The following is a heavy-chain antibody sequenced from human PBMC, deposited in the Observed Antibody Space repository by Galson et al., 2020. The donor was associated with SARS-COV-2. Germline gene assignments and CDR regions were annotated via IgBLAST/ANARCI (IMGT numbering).Heavy chain of an antibody. CDR2: IYTSGST. D-gene: IGHD3-16*01. CDR3: ARRRNLYLPPGP. CDR1: GGSISSGSYY. J-gene: IGHJ5*02. V-gene: IGHV4-61*02. Sequence: SETLSLTCTVSGGSISSGSYYWSWIRQPAGKGLEWIGRIYTSGSTNYNPSLKSRVTISVDTSKNQFSLKLSSVTAADTAVYYCARRRNLYLPPGPWGQGTLVTVSS.